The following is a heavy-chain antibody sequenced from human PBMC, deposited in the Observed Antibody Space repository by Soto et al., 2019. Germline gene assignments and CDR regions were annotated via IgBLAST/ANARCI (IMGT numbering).Heavy chain of an antibody. J-gene: IGHJ4*02. V-gene: IGHV4-59*01. CDR2: ISYSGSP. CDR3: ARLSSGWYEFGY. Sequence: PSETLSLTCTVSGGSISGYYWSWIRQPPGKGLEWIGYISYSGSPNYKPSLKSRVTISLDTSKNQFSLKLSSVAAADTAVYYCARLSSGWYEFGYWGQGSLVTVSS. D-gene: IGHD6-19*01. CDR1: GGSISGYY.